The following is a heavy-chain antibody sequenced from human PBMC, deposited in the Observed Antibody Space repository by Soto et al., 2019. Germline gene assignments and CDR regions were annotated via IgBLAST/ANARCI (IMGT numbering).Heavy chain of an antibody. J-gene: IGHJ4*02. CDR2: IYYSGST. D-gene: IGHD1-1*01. CDR1: GGAIGSYY. V-gene: IGHV4-59*08. CDR3: GGLQYNFYF. Sequence: SESLSPTCTGCGGAIGSYYWSWIRQRPGTGLEWIGYIYYSGSTNYNPSLKSRVTISVDTSKNQFSLKLSSVTAADTALYYCGGLQYNFYFCGQGTLITVSS.